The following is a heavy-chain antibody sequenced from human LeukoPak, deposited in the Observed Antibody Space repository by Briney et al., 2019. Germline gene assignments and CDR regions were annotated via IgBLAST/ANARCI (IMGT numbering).Heavy chain of an antibody. Sequence: PSETLSLTCAVYGGSFSGYYWSWIRQPPGKGLEWIGEINHSGSTNYNPSLKSRVTISVDTSKNQFSLKLSSVTAADTAVYYCARDRGVGGWPFDPWGQGTLVTVSS. CDR3: ARDRGVGGWPFDP. CDR2: INHSGST. V-gene: IGHV4-34*01. CDR1: GGSFSGYY. D-gene: IGHD6-19*01. J-gene: IGHJ5*02.